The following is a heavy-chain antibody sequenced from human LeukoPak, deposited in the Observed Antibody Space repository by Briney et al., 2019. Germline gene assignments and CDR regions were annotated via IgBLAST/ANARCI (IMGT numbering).Heavy chain of an antibody. CDR3: ARVSGVRSPPSQYNWFDP. V-gene: IGHV1-18*01. CDR2: ISAYNGNT. Sequence: ASVKVSCKASGYTFTSYGISWVRQAPGQGLEWMGWISAYNGNTNYAQKLQGRVTMTTDTSTSTAYMELRSLRSDDTAVYYCARVSGVRSPPSQYNWFDPWGQGTLVTVSS. CDR1: GYTFTSYG. D-gene: IGHD3-10*01. J-gene: IGHJ5*02.